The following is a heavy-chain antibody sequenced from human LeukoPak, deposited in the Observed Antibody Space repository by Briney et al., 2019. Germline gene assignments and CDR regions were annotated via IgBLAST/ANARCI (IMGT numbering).Heavy chain of an antibody. D-gene: IGHD1-1*01. CDR1: GFTFSTYW. V-gene: IGHV3-7*03. CDR3: ARDNWDDGGLDY. Sequence: AGGSLRLSCAASGFTFSTYWMYWVRQAPGKGLEWVANIKQDGSHKYYVDSVKGRFTISRDNAKNSLYLQMNSLRAEDTALYYCARDNWDDGGLDYWGQGTLVTVSS. CDR2: IKQDGSHK. J-gene: IGHJ4*02.